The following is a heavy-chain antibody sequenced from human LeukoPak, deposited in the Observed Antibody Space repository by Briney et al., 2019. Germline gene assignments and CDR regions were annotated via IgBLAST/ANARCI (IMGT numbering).Heavy chain of an antibody. J-gene: IGHJ4*02. CDR1: GFTFGSVW. Sequence: GGSLRLSCAASGFTFGSVWLHWVRRAPGQGLEWVANIKEDGSEKYYVDSVKGRFTISRDNAKNSLYLQMNSLRAEDTAVYYCARGSGSRFDYWGQGTLVTVSS. D-gene: IGHD3-10*01. V-gene: IGHV3-7*01. CDR2: IKEDGSEK. CDR3: ARGSGSRFDY.